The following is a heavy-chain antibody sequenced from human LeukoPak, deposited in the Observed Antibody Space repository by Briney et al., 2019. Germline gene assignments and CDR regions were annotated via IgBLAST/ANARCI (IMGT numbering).Heavy chain of an antibody. CDR1: GYTFTSYG. V-gene: IGHV1-18*01. CDR2: ISAYNGNT. CDR3: ARDKQGLLNWFDP. Sequence: ASVKVSCTASGYTFTSYGISWVRQAPGQGLEWIGWISAYNGNTNYAQKLQGRVTMTTDTSTSTTYMELRSLRSDDTAVYYCARDKQGLLNWFDPWGQGTLVTVSS. J-gene: IGHJ5*02. D-gene: IGHD6-13*01.